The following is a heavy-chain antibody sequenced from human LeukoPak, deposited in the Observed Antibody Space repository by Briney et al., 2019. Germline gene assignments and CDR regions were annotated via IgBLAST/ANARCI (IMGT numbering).Heavy chain of an antibody. CDR3: ARELSDTAIPESWFDP. Sequence: ASVKVSCKASGYTFTSYGISWVRQAPGQGLEWMGWISAYNGNTNYAQKLQGRVTMTTDTSTSTAYMELRSLRSDDTAVYYCARELSDTAIPESWFDPWGQGTLVTVSS. CDR1: GYTFTSYG. D-gene: IGHD5-18*01. V-gene: IGHV1-18*01. J-gene: IGHJ5*02. CDR2: ISAYNGNT.